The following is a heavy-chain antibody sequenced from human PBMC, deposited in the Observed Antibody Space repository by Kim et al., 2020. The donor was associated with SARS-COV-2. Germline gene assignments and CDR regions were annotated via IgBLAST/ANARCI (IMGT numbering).Heavy chain of an antibody. CDR3: ARGYSSSWYWAFDI. V-gene: IGHV3-13*01. Sequence: GGSLRLSCAASGFTFSSYDMHWVRQATGKGLEWVSAIGTAGDTYYPGSVNGRFTISRENAKNSLYLQMNSLRAGDTAVYDCARGYSSSWYWAFDIWGQGKMVTVSS. CDR2: IGTAGDT. CDR1: GFTFSSYD. D-gene: IGHD6-13*01. J-gene: IGHJ3*02.